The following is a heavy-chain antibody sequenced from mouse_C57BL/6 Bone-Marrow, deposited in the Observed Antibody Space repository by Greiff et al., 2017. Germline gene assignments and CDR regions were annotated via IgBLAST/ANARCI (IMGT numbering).Heavy chain of an antibody. CDR3: AHVGFASVRVAY. CDR1: GYTFTDYY. V-gene: IGHV1-26*01. Sequence: EVQLQQSGPELVKPGASVKISCKASGYTFTDYYMNWVKQSHGKSLEWIGDINPNSGGTSYNQKFKGKATLTVDKSSSTTYMELHSLRSKYSAVDYCAHVGFASVRVAYWGQGTLVTVSA. CDR2: INPNSGGT. J-gene: IGHJ3*01. D-gene: IGHD2-14*01.